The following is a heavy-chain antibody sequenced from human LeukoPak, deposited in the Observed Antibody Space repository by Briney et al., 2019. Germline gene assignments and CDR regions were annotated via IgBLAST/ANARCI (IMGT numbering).Heavy chain of an antibody. V-gene: IGHV1-2*02. CDR2: INPNSGGT. Sequence: GASVKVSCKASGYTFTGYYMHWVRQAPGQGLEWMGWINPNSGGTNYAQKFQGRVTMTRDTSISTAYMGLSRLRSDDTAVYYCARYTRSSLLWFGEFNDAFDIWGQGTMVTVSS. CDR1: GYTFTGYY. J-gene: IGHJ3*02. CDR3: ARYTRSSLLWFGEFNDAFDI. D-gene: IGHD3-10*01.